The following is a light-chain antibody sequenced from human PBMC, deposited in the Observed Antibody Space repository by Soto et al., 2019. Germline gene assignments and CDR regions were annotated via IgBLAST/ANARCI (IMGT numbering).Light chain of an antibody. CDR1: QSVDIN. Sequence: EIVMTQSPATLSVSPGERATLSCRASQSVDINLAWYQQKPGQPPRLLIYSASTRDTGVPARFSGSGSGTDFTLTISSLQSEDFAIYFCQQYNNRPPWTFGQGTTVEVK. J-gene: IGKJ1*01. CDR3: QQYNNRPPWT. CDR2: SAS. V-gene: IGKV3-15*01.